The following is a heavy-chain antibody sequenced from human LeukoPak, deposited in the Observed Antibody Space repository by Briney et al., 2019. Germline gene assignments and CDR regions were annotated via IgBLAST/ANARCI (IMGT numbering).Heavy chain of an antibody. CDR1: GGTFSSYA. Sequence: GASVKVSCKASGGTFSSYAISWVRQAPGQGLEWMGRIIPILGIANYAQKFQGRVTITADKSASTAYMELSSLRCEDTAVYYCARGEYYYDSSGYPPSDYWAQGTLVTVSS. CDR2: IIPILGIA. J-gene: IGHJ4*02. V-gene: IGHV1-69*04. D-gene: IGHD3-22*01. CDR3: ARGEYYYDSSGYPPSDY.